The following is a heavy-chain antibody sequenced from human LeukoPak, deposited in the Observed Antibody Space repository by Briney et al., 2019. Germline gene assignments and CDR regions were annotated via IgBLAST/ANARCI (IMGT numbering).Heavy chain of an antibody. Sequence: ASVKVSCKAFGYTFTRKYMHWVRQAPGQGLEWMGWISAYNGNTNYAQKLQGRVTMTTDTSTSTAYMELRSLRSDDTAVYYCARDLTMVRGVMGYWGQGTLVTVSS. CDR1: GYTFTRKY. J-gene: IGHJ4*01. D-gene: IGHD3-10*01. CDR2: ISAYNGNT. V-gene: IGHV1-18*01. CDR3: ARDLTMVRGVMGY.